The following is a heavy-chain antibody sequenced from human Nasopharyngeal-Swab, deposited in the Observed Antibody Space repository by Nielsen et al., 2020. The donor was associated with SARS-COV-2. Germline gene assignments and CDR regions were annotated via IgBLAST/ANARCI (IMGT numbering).Heavy chain of an antibody. CDR1: GGSFSGYY. CDR2: IYYSGST. D-gene: IGHD2-8*02. J-gene: IGHJ4*02. CDR3: ARDIVLVVYAIYYFDC. Sequence: SETLSLTCAVYGGSFSGYYWSWIRQPPGKGLEWIGSIYYSGSTYYNPSLKSRVTISVDTSKNQFSLKLSSVTAADTAVYYCARDIVLVVYAIYYFDCWGQGTLVTVSS. V-gene: IGHV4-34*01.